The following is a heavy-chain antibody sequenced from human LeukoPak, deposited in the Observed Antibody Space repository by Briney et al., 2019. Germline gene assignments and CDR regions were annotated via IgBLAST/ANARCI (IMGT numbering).Heavy chain of an antibody. CDR1: GASISSYY. J-gene: IGHJ4*02. CDR2: VYYTGST. Sequence: SETLSLTCTVSGASISSYYWTWIRQSPAKGLEWIGDVYYTGSTNYSPSLKSRVTMSVDMFNIQFSLKLRSVTAADTAVYYCASASYSDFGSDEYGPLQFDFWGQGTLVTVSS. CDR3: ASASYSDFGSDEYGPLQFDF. V-gene: IGHV4-59*01. D-gene: IGHD3-3*01.